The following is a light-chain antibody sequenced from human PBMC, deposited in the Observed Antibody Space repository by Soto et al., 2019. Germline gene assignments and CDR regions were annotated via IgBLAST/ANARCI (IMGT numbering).Light chain of an antibody. CDR2: DAS. V-gene: IGKV3D-15*01. CDR3: QQCNNWPPVNT. Sequence: EILMTQSPATLSVSPGERATLSCRASQSISNKLAWYQQKPGQAPRLLIYDASTRATGIPARFSGSGSGTEFTLTISSLQSEDFAAYYCQQCNNWPPVNTFGQGTKLDIK. J-gene: IGKJ2*01. CDR1: QSISNK.